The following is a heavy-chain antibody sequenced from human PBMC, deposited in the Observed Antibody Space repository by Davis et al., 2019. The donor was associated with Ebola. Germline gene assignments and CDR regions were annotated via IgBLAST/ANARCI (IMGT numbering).Heavy chain of an antibody. J-gene: IGHJ5*02. CDR3: ARDLYSSSWYRWFDP. CDR1: GGSISSGDYY. V-gene: IGHV4-61*08. CDR2: IYYSGST. Sequence: PSETLSLTCTVSGGSISSGDYYWSWIRQPPGKGLEWIGYIYYSGSTNYNPSLKSRVTISVDTSKNQFSLKLSSVTAADTAVYYCARDLYSSSWYRWFDPWGQGTLVTVSS. D-gene: IGHD6-13*01.